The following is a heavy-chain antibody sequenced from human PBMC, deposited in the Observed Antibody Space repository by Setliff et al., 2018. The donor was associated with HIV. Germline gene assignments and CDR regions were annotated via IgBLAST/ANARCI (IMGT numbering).Heavy chain of an antibody. CDR2: INWNSGST. J-gene: IGHJ3*01. CDR3: ARLIETAYDGFDV. D-gene: IGHD2-21*01. V-gene: IGHV3-20*04. Sequence: GGSLRLSCVASGFTFDDYSMIWVRQVPGKGLEWVSSINWNSGSTGYADSVKGRFTVSRDNAKNSLYLQMNSLRVEDTAVYYCARLIETAYDGFDVWGQGTMVTVS. CDR1: GFTFDDYS.